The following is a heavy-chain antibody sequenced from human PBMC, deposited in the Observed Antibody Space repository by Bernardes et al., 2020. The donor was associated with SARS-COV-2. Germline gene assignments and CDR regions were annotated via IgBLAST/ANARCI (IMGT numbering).Heavy chain of an antibody. J-gene: IGHJ6*02. CDR1: GFTLSRYT. V-gene: IGHV3-21*04. D-gene: IGHD3-10*01. CDR2: ISSSTTNI. Sequence: GGSLRLSCVASGFTLSRYTMNWVRQAPGKGLEWVSSISSSTTNINYADSMWGRFTISRDNARNSVYLQMNSLRVEDTAVYYCARDLLPDGGLTMVRGIISTNIFNYYGKDVWGQGTTVTVSS. CDR3: ARDLLPDGGLTMVRGIISTNIFNYYGKDV.